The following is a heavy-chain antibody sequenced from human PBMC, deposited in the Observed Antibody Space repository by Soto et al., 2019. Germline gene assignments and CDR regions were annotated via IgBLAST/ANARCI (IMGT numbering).Heavy chain of an antibody. CDR2: ISYDGSQK. Sequence: PGGSLRLSCAASGFSFSIYGMHWVRHAPGKGLEWVAVISYDGSQKYYADSVKGRFTISRDNSKNTLYLQMNSLRAEDKAVYYCAKDLVGGVRYYYGMDVWGQGTTVTVSS. CDR1: GFSFSIYG. D-gene: IGHD1-26*01. J-gene: IGHJ6*02. CDR3: AKDLVGGVRYYYGMDV. V-gene: IGHV3-30*18.